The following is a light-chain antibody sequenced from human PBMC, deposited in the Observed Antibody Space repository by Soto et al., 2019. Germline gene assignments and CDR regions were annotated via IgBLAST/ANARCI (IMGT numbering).Light chain of an antibody. CDR3: QQYHTTPT. Sequence: DIVMTQSPDSLAVSLGERATINCKSSQSVLYSSNNKNYLAWYQQKPGQPPKLLIYWASTRESGVPDRFSGTGCGTDFTLTISSLQAEDVEVYYCQQYHTTPTFGQGTKVEI. CDR1: QSVLYSSNNKNY. V-gene: IGKV4-1*01. J-gene: IGKJ1*01. CDR2: WAS.